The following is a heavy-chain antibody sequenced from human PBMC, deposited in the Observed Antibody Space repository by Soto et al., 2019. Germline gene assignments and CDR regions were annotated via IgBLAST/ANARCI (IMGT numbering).Heavy chain of an antibody. CDR1: GFTVSSNY. J-gene: IGHJ4*02. D-gene: IGHD6-13*01. Sequence: EVQLVESGGGLIQPGGSLRLSCAASGFTVSSNYMTWVRQAPGKGLEWVSAVYSGGSTYYADSVKGRFTISRDNSKNTLYLQMSSLRVDDTAVYYYARARSTAAGLFDSWGQGTLVTVSS. V-gene: IGHV3-53*01. CDR2: VYSGGST. CDR3: ARARSTAAGLFDS.